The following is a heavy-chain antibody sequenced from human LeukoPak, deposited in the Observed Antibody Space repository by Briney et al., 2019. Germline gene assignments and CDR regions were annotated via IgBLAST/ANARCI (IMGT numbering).Heavy chain of an antibody. CDR1: GYTFTGYY. CDR2: INPNSGGT. D-gene: IGHD5-18*01. CDR3: ARIQRGYSRDAGDY. Sequence: ASVKVSCKASGYTFTGYYMHWVRQAPGQGLEWMGWINPNSGGTNYAQKFQGRATMTRDTSISTAYMELSRLRSDDTAVYYCARIQRGYSRDAGDYWGQGTLVTVSS. V-gene: IGHV1-2*02. J-gene: IGHJ4*02.